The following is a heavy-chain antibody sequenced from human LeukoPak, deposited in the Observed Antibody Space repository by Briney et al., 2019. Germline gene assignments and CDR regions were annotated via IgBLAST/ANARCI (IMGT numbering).Heavy chain of an antibody. CDR3: AREQWLVLGAAAANLHDAFDI. V-gene: IGHV1-2*02. J-gene: IGHJ3*02. D-gene: IGHD6-19*01. CDR1: GYTFTDYY. Sequence: GASVKVSCKASGYTFTDYYLHWVRQAPGQGLEWMGWINPNSGGTNYAQKFQGRVTMTRDTSISTAYMELSRLRSDDTAVYYCAREQWLVLGAAAANLHDAFDIWGQGTMVTVSS. CDR2: INPNSGGT.